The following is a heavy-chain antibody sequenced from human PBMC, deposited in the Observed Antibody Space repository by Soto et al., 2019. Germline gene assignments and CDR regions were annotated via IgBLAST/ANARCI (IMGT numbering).Heavy chain of an antibody. CDR3: ARRYCSGGSCYSDPRDYFDY. Sequence: EVQLVESGGGLVQPGGSLRLSCAASGFTFSSYEMNWVRQAPGKGLEWVSYISSSGSTIYYADSVKGRFTISRDNAKNSLYLQMNRLRAEDTAVYYCARRYCSGGSCYSDPRDYFDYWGQGTLVTVSS. J-gene: IGHJ4*02. CDR1: GFTFSSYE. CDR2: ISSSGSTI. V-gene: IGHV3-48*03. D-gene: IGHD2-15*01.